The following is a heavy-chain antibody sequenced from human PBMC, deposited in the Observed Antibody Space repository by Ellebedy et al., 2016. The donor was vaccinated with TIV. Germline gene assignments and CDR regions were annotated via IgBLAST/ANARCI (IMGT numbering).Heavy chain of an antibody. CDR2: VSGSGNTT. CDR3: ARVRSVYHYMDV. D-gene: IGHD2-8*01. Sequence: GESLKISCTASGSTFSTYSMNWVRQAPGKGLEWVSYVSGSGNTTYYTDSVKGRFTISRDNAKNSLYLHMNSLRAEDTAMYYCARVRSVYHYMDVWGKGTMVTVSS. CDR1: GSTFSTYS. J-gene: IGHJ6*03. V-gene: IGHV3-48*04.